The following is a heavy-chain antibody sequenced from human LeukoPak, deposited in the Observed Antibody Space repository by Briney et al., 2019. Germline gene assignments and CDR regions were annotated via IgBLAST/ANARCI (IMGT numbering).Heavy chain of an antibody. CDR3: ARDNSVGDIAWWFDP. J-gene: IGHJ5*02. D-gene: IGHD3-16*02. V-gene: IGHV1-46*01. Sequence: ASVKVSCKASGYSVTSHYMHWVRQAPGQGLEWMGLINPSGSSTLYAQKFQGRVTMTRDMSTTTDYMELSSLRSEDTAVYYCARDNSVGDIAWWFDPWGQGTLVTVSS. CDR1: GYSVTSHY. CDR2: INPSGSST.